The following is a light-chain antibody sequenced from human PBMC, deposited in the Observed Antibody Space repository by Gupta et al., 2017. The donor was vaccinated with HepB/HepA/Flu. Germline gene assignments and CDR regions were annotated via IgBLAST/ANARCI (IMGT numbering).Light chain of an antibody. CDR1: SSDVGGYNF. CDR2: DVT. CDR3: CSYGGSYTLYV. V-gene: IGLV2-11*01. J-gene: IGLJ1*01. Sequence: QSALTQPRSVSGSPGQSVTISCTGTSSDVGGYNFVSWYQQHPGKAPKLMIYDVTKRPSGVPDHFSGSKSGNTASLTISGLQAEDEADYYCCSYGGSYTLYVFGTGTKVTVL.